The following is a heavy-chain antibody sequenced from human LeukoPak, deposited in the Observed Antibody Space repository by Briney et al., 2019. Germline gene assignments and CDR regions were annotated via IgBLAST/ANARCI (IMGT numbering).Heavy chain of an antibody. CDR2: ISSSGSTI. J-gene: IGHJ6*02. V-gene: IGHV3-11*01. CDR1: GFTFSDYY. Sequence: GGSLSLSCTASGFTFSDYYMSWIRQAPGKGLEGVSYISSSGSTIYYADSVKGRFTTSRDNAKNSLYLQMNSLRAEDTAVYYCARAEYTYYGMDVWGQGTTVTVSS. CDR3: ARAEYTYYGMDV. D-gene: IGHD1-14*01.